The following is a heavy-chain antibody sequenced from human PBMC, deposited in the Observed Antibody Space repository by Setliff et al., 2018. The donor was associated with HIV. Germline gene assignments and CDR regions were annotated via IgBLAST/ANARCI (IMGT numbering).Heavy chain of an antibody. V-gene: IGHV4-34*01. Sequence: SETLSLTCAVYGGSFSGYYWSWIRQPLGKGLEWIGEINHSGSTNYNPSLKSRVTISVDMSKNQFSLKLSSVTAADTAVYYCARGSKGGFFDYWGQGTLVTV. CDR3: ARGSKGGFFDY. CDR2: INHSGST. J-gene: IGHJ4*02. CDR1: GGSFSGYY. D-gene: IGHD3-16*01.